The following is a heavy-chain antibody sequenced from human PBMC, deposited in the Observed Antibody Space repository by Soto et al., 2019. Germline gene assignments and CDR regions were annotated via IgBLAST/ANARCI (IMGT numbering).Heavy chain of an antibody. CDR1: GYTFTIYG. CDR3: ARERHDYGDYDWFDP. D-gene: IGHD4-17*01. CDR2: ISAYNGNT. V-gene: IGHV1-18*01. Sequence: ASLKVSCKASGYTFTIYGISWVRQAPGQGLEWMGWISAYNGNTNYAQKLQGRVTMTTDTSTSTAYMELRSLRSDDTAVYYCARERHDYGDYDWFDPWGQGTLVTVSS. J-gene: IGHJ5*02.